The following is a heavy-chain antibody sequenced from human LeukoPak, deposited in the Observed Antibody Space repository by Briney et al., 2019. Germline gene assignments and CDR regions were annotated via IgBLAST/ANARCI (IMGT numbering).Heavy chain of an antibody. CDR3: AADGPADLFDGSEDPPRDAFEI. CDR1: GYTFTSYD. D-gene: IGHD3-22*01. Sequence: ASVKVSCKASGYTFTSYDINWVRQATGQGLEWMGWMNPNNGNTGYAQKFQGRVTMTRNTSINTAYMELSSLRSEDTAVFYCAADGPADLFDGSEDPPRDAFEIWGQGTMVTVSS. J-gene: IGHJ3*02. V-gene: IGHV1-8*01. CDR2: MNPNNGNT.